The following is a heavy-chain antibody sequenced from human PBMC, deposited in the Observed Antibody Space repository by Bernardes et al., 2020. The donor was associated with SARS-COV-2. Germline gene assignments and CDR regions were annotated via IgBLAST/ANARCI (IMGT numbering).Heavy chain of an antibody. Sequence: SETLSLTCAVSGDSVSSASYYWGWIRQSPGKGLEWIGSIYSSGISYYNPSFQSRVRASVDTSKNQFSPRLSFVTVADTAVYYCAGSSCGIDCYIGGLRSWDYGMDVWGQGTTVTVSS. D-gene: IGHD2-21*01. CDR3: AGSSCGIDCYIGGLRSWDYGMDV. CDR1: GDSVSSASYY. J-gene: IGHJ6*02. V-gene: IGHV4-39*01. CDR2: IYSSGIS.